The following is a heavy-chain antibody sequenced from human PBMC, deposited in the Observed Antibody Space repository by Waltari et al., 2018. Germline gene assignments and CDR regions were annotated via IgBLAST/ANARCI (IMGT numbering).Heavy chain of an antibody. CDR1: GFTFSRYA. J-gene: IGHJ4*02. Sequence: QVQLVESGGGVVQPGRSLRLSCAASGFTFSRYAMHWVRQAPGKVLEWVAVISYDGSNKYYADSVKGRFTISRDNSKNTLYLQMNSLRAEDTAVYYCTTGKTYNWNLFDYWGQGTLVTVSS. V-gene: IGHV3-30-3*01. CDR2: ISYDGSNK. CDR3: TTGKTYNWNLFDY. D-gene: IGHD1-20*01.